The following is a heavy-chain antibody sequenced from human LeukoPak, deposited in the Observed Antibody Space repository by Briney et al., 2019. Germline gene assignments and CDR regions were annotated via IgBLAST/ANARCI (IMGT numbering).Heavy chain of an antibody. CDR3: ARDAWFDP. J-gene: IGHJ5*02. CDR2: VRYDGNNK. V-gene: IGHV3-30*02. Sequence: GGSLRLSCAASRITFSTYGMHWVRQAPGKGLEWVAFVRYDGNNKYYADSMKGRFTISRDNSKNTLYLQMNSLRAEDTAIYYCARDAWFDPWGQGTVVTVSS. CDR1: RITFSTYG.